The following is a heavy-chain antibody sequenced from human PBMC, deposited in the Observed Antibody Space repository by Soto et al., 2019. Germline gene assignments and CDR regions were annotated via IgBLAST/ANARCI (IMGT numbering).Heavy chain of an antibody. CDR1: VYIFGYFD. V-gene: IGHV1-2*02. CDR3: ARGGSMVKERYFDL. D-gene: IGHD2-21*01. CDR2: MNPDSGFT. J-gene: IGHJ4*02. Sequence: ASVKFSCKTSVYIFGYFDIHWLRHTPGQGLDWMGWMNPDSGFTDLAQNFRGRVTLARDTSTNTEYVALDRLSSEQNGVYYCARGGSMVKERYFDLWGRGTLVTVSS.